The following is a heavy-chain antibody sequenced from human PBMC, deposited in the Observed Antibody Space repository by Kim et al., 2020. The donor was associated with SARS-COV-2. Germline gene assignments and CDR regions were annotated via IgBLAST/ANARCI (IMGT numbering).Heavy chain of an antibody. D-gene: IGHD3-16*02. CDR2: ISYDGSNK. CDR1: GFTFSSYA. Sequence: GGSLRLSCAASGFTFSSYAMHWVRQAPGKGLEWVAVISYDGSNKYYADSVKGRFTISRDNSKNTLYLQMNSLRAEDTAVYYCARDQPPQQRSRGYDYVWGSYRPNDAFDIWGQGTMVTVSS. J-gene: IGHJ3*02. CDR3: ARDQPPQQRSRGYDYVWGSYRPNDAFDI. V-gene: IGHV3-30*04.